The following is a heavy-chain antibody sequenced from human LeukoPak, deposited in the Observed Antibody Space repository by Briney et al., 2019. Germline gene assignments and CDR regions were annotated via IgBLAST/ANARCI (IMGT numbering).Heavy chain of an antibody. J-gene: IGHJ4*02. CDR3: ATRKLGNDY. V-gene: IGHV4-59*01. CDR2: IYYTET. Sequence: SETLSLTCTISGAPISSYYWSWIRQSPGKGLEWIGYIYYTETSYNPSLKSRVTISAGTSKNQFSLKLYSVTAADTAVYYCATRKLGNDYWGQGTLVTVSS. CDR1: GAPISSYY. D-gene: IGHD7-27*01.